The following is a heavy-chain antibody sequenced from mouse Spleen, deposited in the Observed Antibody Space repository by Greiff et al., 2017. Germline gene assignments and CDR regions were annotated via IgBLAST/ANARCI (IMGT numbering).Heavy chain of an antibody. CDR1: GYAFSSYW. Sequence: LQESGAELVKPGASVKISCKASGYAFSSYWMNWVKQRPGKGLEWIGQIYPGDGDTNYNGKFKGKATLTADKSSSTAYMQLSSLTSEDSAVYFCARKFYDYFDYWGQGTTLTVSS. CDR3: ARKFYDYFDY. D-gene: IGHD1-1*01. V-gene: IGHV1-80*01. CDR2: IYPGDGDT. J-gene: IGHJ2*01.